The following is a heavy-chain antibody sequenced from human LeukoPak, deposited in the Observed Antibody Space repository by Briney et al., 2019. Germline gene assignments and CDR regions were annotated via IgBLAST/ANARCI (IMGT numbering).Heavy chain of an antibody. CDR2: ISGSGGST. J-gene: IGHJ4*02. Sequence: GGSLRLSCAASGFTFSSYAMSWVRQAPGEGLEWVSAISGSGGSTYYTDSVKGRFTISRDNSKNTLYLQMNSLRAEDTAVYYCAKKRGGLYECSDYWGQGTLVTVSS. CDR1: GFTFSSYA. V-gene: IGHV3-23*01. D-gene: IGHD3-3*01. CDR3: AKKRGGLYECSDY.